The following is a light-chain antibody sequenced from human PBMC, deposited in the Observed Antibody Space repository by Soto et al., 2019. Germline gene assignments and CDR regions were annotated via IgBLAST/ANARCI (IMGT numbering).Light chain of an antibody. CDR1: QTVSSRY. CDR2: AAS. CDR3: QQYGSSPPYT. J-gene: IGKJ2*01. Sequence: EIVLTQSPGTLSLSPGERATLSCRASQTVSSRYLVWHQQKPGQAPRVLIYAASSRATGIPDRFSGSGSGTDFTLTIDRLEPEDFAVYYCQQYGSSPPYTFGQGTKLEIK. V-gene: IGKV3-20*01.